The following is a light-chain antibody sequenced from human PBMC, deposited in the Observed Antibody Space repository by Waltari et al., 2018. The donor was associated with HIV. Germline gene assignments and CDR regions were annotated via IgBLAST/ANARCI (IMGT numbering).Light chain of an antibody. CDR2: DAS. CDR3: QQRSKWPLT. V-gene: IGKV3-11*01. Sequence: EIVVTPSPATLSLSPGERATLSCRASPSVSSFIVWYQQKPGQAPRLLIYDASNRATGIPARFSGSGSGTDFTLTISSLEPEDFAVYYCQQRSKWPLTFGGGTKVEIK. J-gene: IGKJ4*01. CDR1: PSVSSF.